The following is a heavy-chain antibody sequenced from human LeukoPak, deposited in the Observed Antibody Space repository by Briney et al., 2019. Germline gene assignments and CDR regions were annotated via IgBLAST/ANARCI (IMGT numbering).Heavy chain of an antibody. J-gene: IGHJ5*02. D-gene: IGHD2-2*02. CDR3: ARTGCSSTSCYKGDWFDP. CDR2: IKQDGSEK. V-gene: IGHV3-7*01. CDR1: GFTFSSYW. Sequence: SGGPLRLSCAASGFTFSSYWMSWVRQAPGKGLEWVANIKQDGSEKYYVDSVKGRFTISRDNAKNSLYPQMNSLRAEDTAVYYCARTGCSSTSCYKGDWFDPWGQGTLVTVSS.